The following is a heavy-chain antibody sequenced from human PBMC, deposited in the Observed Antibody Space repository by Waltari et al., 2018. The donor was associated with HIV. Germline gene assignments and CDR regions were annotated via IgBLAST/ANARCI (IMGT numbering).Heavy chain of an antibody. CDR2: IYYSGST. Sequence: QLQLQESGPGLVKPSETLSLTCTVSGGSISSSGYYWGWIRQPPGKGLEWIGSIYYSGSTYHNPALKSRVTISVDTSKNQFSLKLSSVTAADTAVHYCARHSAGAQAFDIWGQGTMVTVSA. D-gene: IGHD3-10*01. CDR1: GGSISSSGYY. J-gene: IGHJ3*02. CDR3: ARHSAGAQAFDI. V-gene: IGHV4-39*01.